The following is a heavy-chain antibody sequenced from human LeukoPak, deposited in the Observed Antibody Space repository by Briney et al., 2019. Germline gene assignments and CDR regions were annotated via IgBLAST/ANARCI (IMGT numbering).Heavy chain of an antibody. Sequence: PGGSLRLSCAASGFTFSSYAMNWVRQAPGKGLEWVSAISGGGGSTYYTDSVKGRFTISRDNSKNTLYLQMNSLRAEDTAVYYCAREGSAYSGYDDPSPSDYWGQGTLVTVSS. J-gene: IGHJ4*02. CDR1: GFTFSSYA. V-gene: IGHV3-23*01. D-gene: IGHD5-12*01. CDR3: AREGSAYSGYDDPSPSDY. CDR2: ISGGGGST.